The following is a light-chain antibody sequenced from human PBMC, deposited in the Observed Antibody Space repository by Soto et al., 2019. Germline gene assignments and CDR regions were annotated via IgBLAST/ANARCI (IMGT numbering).Light chain of an antibody. CDR3: QQRSNWPPIT. Sequence: TQSPSTLSVSPWERTTLSCISSQSVSIHLAWYQQKPGQAPRLLIYDASHRAAGIPARFSGSGFGTDFTLTISSLEPEDAAVYYCQQRSNWPPITFGQGTRLEIK. J-gene: IGKJ5*01. V-gene: IGKV3-11*01. CDR1: QSVSIH. CDR2: DAS.